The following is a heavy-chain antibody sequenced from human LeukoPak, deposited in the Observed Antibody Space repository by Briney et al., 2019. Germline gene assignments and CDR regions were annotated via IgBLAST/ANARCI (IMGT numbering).Heavy chain of an antibody. Sequence: SVKVSCNASGGNVSSYAISWVRQAPGQGLEWMGGIIPFFGTANYAQKFQGRVTITADQSTSTAYMELSSLRLEDTAVYYCGRAATMDHSSYYYGMDVWGKGSTGTVSS. D-gene: IGHD3-10*01. CDR1: GGNVSSYA. J-gene: IGHJ6*01. CDR3: GRAATMDHSSYYYGMDV. V-gene: IGHV1-69*13. CDR2: IIPFFGTA.